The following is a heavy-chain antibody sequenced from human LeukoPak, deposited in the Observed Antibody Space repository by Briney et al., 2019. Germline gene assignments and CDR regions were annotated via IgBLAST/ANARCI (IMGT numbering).Heavy chain of an antibody. CDR1: GFTFSSYW. J-gene: IGHJ2*01. D-gene: IGHD1-26*01. CDR2: IKQDGSEI. CDR3: ARGGGNFAL. Sequence: PGGSLRLSCAVSGFTFSSYWMSWVRQGPGKGLEWVANIKQDGSEIYYVDSVKGRFTISRDNAKSSLYLQMNSLRAEDTAVYYCARGGGNFALWGRGTLVTISS. V-gene: IGHV3-7*02.